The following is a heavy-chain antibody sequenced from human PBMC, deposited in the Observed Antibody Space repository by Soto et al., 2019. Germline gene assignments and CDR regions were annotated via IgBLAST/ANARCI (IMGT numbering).Heavy chain of an antibody. D-gene: IGHD3-3*01. CDR1: GFSFGSYA. V-gene: IGHV3-23*01. CDR3: ARWSYLDY. J-gene: IGHJ4*02. Sequence: GGSLRLSCAASGFSFGSYALSWVRQAPGKGLEWASTISGSDGKTFYADSVKGRFSISRDASQSTLYLQMNSLRADDTAMYYCARWSYLDYWGQGTRVTVSS. CDR2: ISGSDGKT.